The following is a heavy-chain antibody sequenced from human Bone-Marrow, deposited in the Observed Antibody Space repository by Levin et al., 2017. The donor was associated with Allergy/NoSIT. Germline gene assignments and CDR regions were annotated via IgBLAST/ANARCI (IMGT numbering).Heavy chain of an antibody. CDR1: GFTFSSNA. J-gene: IGHJ4*02. CDR3: AKRSGGGSGSYYIDY. D-gene: IGHD3-10*01. Sequence: LSLTCAASGFTFSSNAMSWVRQAPGKGLEWVSGISGSGGSTYYADSVKDRLTISRDNSKNTLYLQMNSLRAEDTAVYYCAKRSGGGSGSYYIDYWGQGTLVTVSS. V-gene: IGHV3-23*01. CDR2: ISGSGGST.